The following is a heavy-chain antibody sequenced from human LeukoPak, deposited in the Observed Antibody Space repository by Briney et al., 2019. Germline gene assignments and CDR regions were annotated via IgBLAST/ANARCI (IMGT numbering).Heavy chain of an antibody. J-gene: IGHJ4*02. V-gene: IGHV1-69*06. D-gene: IGHD4-23*01. Sequence: GASVKVSCKASGGTFSSYVINWVRQAPGQGLEWMGGIMPISGTANHAQKFQGRVTITADKFTSTAYMELSSLRSEDTAVYYCARNLYGGNSWDVFDYWGQGTLVTVSS. CDR2: IMPISGTA. CDR1: GGTFSSYV. CDR3: ARNLYGGNSWDVFDY.